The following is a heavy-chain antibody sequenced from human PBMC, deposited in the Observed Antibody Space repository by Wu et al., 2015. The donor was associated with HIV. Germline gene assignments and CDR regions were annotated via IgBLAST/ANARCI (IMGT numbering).Heavy chain of an antibody. CDR1: GGIFSNYD. V-gene: IGHV1-69*05. CDR2: TTPMFGTT. J-gene: IGHJ5*02. Sequence: QVQLVQSGAEVKKPGSSVKVSCKASGGIFSNYDINWVRQAPGRGLEWMGGTTPMFGTTNYAQKFQGRVTITSDVYTSTVYMELSSLRSEDTAIYYCAREIEDPAIMVRAGFDPWGQGTLVTVSS. D-gene: IGHD3-10*01. CDR3: AREIEDPAIMVRAGFDP.